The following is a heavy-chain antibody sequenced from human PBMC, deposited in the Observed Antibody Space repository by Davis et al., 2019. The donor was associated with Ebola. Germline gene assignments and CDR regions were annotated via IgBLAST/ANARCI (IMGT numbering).Heavy chain of an antibody. CDR2: TSSSAYYI. J-gene: IGHJ4*02. CDR1: GFTFHTYT. D-gene: IGHD1-26*01. V-gene: IGHV3-21*06. Sequence: GESLNISCAASGFTFHTYTVHWVRQAPGKGLEWVSSTSSSAYYIYYADSVKGRFTISRDNAKSSAFLQMNSLGVDDTAVYYCARWGGCYLRGLDSWGPGTLVTVSS. CDR3: ARWGGCYLRGLDS.